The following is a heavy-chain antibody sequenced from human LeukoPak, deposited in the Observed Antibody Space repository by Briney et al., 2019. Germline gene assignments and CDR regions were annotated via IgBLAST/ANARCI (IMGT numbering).Heavy chain of an antibody. D-gene: IGHD3/OR15-3a*01. CDR1: GFTFSSYA. CDR3: ARGLPIALDSNWFDP. J-gene: IGHJ5*02. Sequence: GRSLRLSCAASGFTFSSYAMHWVRQAPGKGLEWVAVISYDGSNKYYADSVKGRFTISRDNSKNTLYLQMNSPRAEDTAVYYCARGLPIALDSNWFDPWGQGTLVTVSS. CDR2: ISYDGSNK. V-gene: IGHV3-30-3*01.